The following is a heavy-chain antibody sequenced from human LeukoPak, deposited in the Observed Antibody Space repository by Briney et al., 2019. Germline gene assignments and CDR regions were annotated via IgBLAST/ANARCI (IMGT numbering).Heavy chain of an antibody. D-gene: IGHD5-12*01. Sequence: PGGSLRLSCTASGFTFGDYAMSWFRQAPGKGLEWVGFIRSKAYGGTTEYAASVKGRFTISRDDSKSIAYLQMNSLKTEDTAVYYCTRISHDIVTTPDVGFDYWGQGTLVTVSS. CDR2: IRSKAYGGTT. CDR1: GFTFGDYA. V-gene: IGHV3-49*03. CDR3: TRISHDIVTTPDVGFDY. J-gene: IGHJ4*02.